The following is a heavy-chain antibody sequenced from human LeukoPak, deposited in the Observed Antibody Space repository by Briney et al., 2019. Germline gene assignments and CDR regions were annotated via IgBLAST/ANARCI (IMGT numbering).Heavy chain of an antibody. CDR3: ARGGGVHAH. CDR2: IKQDGSEK. D-gene: IGHD3-16*01. CDR1: GFTFSSNW. J-gene: IGHJ4*02. V-gene: IGHV3-7*01. Sequence: GGSLRLSCAASGFTFSSNWMSWVRQAPGKGLEWLANIKQDGSEKYYVDSVKGRFTISRDNAKNSLYLQMNSLRAEDTAVYYCARGGGVHAHWGQGTLVTVSS.